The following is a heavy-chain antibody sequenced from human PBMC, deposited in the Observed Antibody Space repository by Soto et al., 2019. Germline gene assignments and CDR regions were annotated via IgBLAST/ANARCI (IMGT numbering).Heavy chain of an antibody. CDR3: ARSRGSGGVEYNMDV. Sequence: EVQLVESGGGLVQPGGSLRLSCAASGFTFSSYWMHWVRQGPGEGLVWVSRIMSDGSGTTYADSVKGRFTISRDNAKNTLYLPMNSLRAEDTAVYHCARSRGSGGVEYNMDVCGQGTTVTVSS. CDR2: IMSDGSGT. J-gene: IGHJ6*02. D-gene: IGHD3-16*01. V-gene: IGHV3-74*01. CDR1: GFTFSSYW.